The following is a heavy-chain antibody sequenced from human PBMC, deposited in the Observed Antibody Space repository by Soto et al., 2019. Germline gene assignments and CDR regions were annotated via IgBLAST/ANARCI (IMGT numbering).Heavy chain of an antibody. Sequence: GGSLRLSCAASGFTFNTYSMSWVRQAPGKGLEWVSYISSGGDIIYYAVSVKGRFTISRDNAENSLYLQMDSLRDEDTAVYFCSRGRLPFPVYYYAMDVWGQGTTVTVSS. CDR1: GFTFNTYS. CDR2: ISSGGDII. V-gene: IGHV3-48*02. CDR3: SRGRLPFPVYYYAMDV. D-gene: IGHD5-12*01. J-gene: IGHJ6*02.